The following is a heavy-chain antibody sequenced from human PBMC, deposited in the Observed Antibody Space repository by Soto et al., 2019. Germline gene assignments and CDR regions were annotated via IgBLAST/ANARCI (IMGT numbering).Heavy chain of an antibody. CDR2: ISAYNGNT. CDR1: GYTFTSYG. CDR3: ARGHYYDSSGYSWRGGRYYCYYGMDV. J-gene: IGHJ6*02. V-gene: IGHV1-18*01. Sequence: QVQLVQSGAEVKKPGASVKVSCKASGYTFTSYGISWVRQAPGQGLEWMGWISAYNGNTNYAQKLQGRVTMTTDTSTSTAYMELRSLRSDDTAVYYCARGHYYDSSGYSWRGGRYYCYYGMDVWGQGTTVTVSS. D-gene: IGHD3-22*01.